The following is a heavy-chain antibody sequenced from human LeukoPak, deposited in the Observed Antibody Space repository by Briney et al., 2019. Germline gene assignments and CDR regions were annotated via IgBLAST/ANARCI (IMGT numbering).Heavy chain of an antibody. CDR2: IYYSGST. CDR3: ARHYYGPFDY. Sequence: NPSETLSLTCTVSGGSISSYYWSWIRQPPGKGLEWIGYIYYSGSTNSNPSLKSRVTISVDTSKNQFSLKLSSVTAADTAVYYCARHYYGPFDYWGQGTLVTVSS. V-gene: IGHV4-59*08. CDR1: GGSISSYY. J-gene: IGHJ4*02. D-gene: IGHD3-22*01.